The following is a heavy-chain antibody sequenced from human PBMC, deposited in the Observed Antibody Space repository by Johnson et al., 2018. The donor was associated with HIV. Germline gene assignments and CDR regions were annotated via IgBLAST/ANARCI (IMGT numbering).Heavy chain of an antibody. Sequence: QVQLVEYGGGAVQPGRSLRLSCAASGFPFSSYGMHWVRQAPGKGLEWVAVISYDGSNKYSADSVRGRFTISRDNSKNTLYLQMNSLRAEDTAVYYCAKSGPRGGNPDDAFDIWGQGTMVTVSS. J-gene: IGHJ3*02. CDR2: ISYDGSNK. D-gene: IGHD4-23*01. V-gene: IGHV3-30*18. CDR1: GFPFSSYG. CDR3: AKSGPRGGNPDDAFDI.